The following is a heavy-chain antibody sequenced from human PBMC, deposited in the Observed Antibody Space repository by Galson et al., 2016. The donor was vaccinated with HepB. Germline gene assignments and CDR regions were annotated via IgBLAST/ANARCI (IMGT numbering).Heavy chain of an antibody. CDR1: ASSFSAHW. CDR2: IYPGNSYT. Sequence: QSGAEVKKPGESLKISCEGSASSFSAHWIAWVRQMPGKGLEWMGIIYPGNSYTTYSPSFQGQVTISADKSINTAYLQWSSLKPSDTATYYCARTFCGGDCFLDYWGQGTLVTVSS. V-gene: IGHV5-51*01. J-gene: IGHJ4*02. D-gene: IGHD2-21*02. CDR3: ARTFCGGDCFLDY.